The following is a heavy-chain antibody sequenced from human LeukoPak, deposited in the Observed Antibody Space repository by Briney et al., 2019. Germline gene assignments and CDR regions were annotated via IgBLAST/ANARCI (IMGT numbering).Heavy chain of an antibody. CDR1: GYTFTSYD. V-gene: IGHV1-18*01. Sequence: ASVKVSCKASGYTFTSYDISWVRQAPGQGLEWMGWISAYNGNTNYAQKLQGRVTMTTDTSTSTAYMELRSLRSDETAVYYCARVQVLRYFRPEWPGGYEDYWGQGTLVTVSS. CDR3: ARVQVLRYFRPEWPGGYEDY. D-gene: IGHD3-9*01. CDR2: ISAYNGNT. J-gene: IGHJ4*02.